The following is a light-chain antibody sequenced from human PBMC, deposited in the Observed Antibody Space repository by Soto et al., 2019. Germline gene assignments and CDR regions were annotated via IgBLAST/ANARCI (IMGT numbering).Light chain of an antibody. CDR2: DAS. CDR3: QQYNSYSPLT. V-gene: IGKV1-5*01. CDR1: QSISSW. J-gene: IGKJ4*01. Sequence: DIQMTQSPSTLSASVGDRVTITCRASQSISSWLAWYQQKPGKAPKLLIYDASSLESGVPSRFSGSGSGTEFTLIISSLQPDDFATYYCQQYNSYSPLTFGGGTKLDIK.